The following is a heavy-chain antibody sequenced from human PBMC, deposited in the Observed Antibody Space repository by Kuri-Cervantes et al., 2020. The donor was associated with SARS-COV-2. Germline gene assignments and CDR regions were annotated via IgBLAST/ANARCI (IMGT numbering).Heavy chain of an antibody. Sequence: GESLKISCAASGYTFTSYDINWVRQATGQGLEWMGWMNPNSGNTGYAQKFQGRVTITRNTSISTAYMELSSLRSEDTAVYHCARASGYDWNARDRAAYMDVWGKGTTVTVSS. CDR1: GYTFTSYD. CDR2: MNPNSGNT. D-gene: IGHD5-12*01. CDR3: ARASGYDWNARDRAAYMDV. V-gene: IGHV1-8*03. J-gene: IGHJ6*03.